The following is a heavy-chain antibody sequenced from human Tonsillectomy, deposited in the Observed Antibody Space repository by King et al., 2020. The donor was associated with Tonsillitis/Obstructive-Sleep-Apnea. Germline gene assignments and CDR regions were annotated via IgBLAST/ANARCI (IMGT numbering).Heavy chain of an antibody. CDR3: ARAVLDWSGYWDY. D-gene: IGHD3-3*01. J-gene: IGHJ4*02. V-gene: IGHV4-59*01. Sequence: QLQESGPGLVKPSKTLSLTCTVSGGSISSYYWSWIRQPPGKGLEWIGYMYDSGSTNYNPSLKSRVTISIDTSKNQFSLKLSSVTAADTAVYYCARAVLDWSGYWDYWGQGTLVTVSS. CDR2: MYDSGST. CDR1: GGSISSYY.